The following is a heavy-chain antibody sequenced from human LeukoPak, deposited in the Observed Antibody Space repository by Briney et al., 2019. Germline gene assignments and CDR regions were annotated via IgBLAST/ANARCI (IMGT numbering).Heavy chain of an antibody. V-gene: IGHV5-51*01. CDR2: IYPGDSDI. CDR3: ARRDYFGDYFFDY. D-gene: IGHD4-17*01. J-gene: IGHJ4*02. Sequence: GESLKISCKGSGYSFTIYWVAWVRQMPGKGLEWMGIIYPGDSDIRYSPSFQGQITISADKSISTAYLQWSSLKASDTAMYYCARRDYFGDYFFDYWGQGTLVTVSS. CDR1: GYSFTIYW.